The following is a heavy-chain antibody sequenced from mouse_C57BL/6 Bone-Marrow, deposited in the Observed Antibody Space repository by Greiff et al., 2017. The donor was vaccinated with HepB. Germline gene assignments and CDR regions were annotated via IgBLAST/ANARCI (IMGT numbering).Heavy chain of an antibody. D-gene: IGHD1-1*01. Sequence: VQLQQPGAELVKPGASVKLSCKASGYTFTSYWMHWVTQRPGQGLEWIGMIHPNSGSTNYNEKFKSKATLTVDKSSSTAYMQLSSLTSEDSAVYYCARCITTVATGFDYWGQGTTLTVSS. CDR1: GYTFTSYW. CDR2: IHPNSGST. J-gene: IGHJ2*01. CDR3: ARCITTVATGFDY. V-gene: IGHV1-64*01.